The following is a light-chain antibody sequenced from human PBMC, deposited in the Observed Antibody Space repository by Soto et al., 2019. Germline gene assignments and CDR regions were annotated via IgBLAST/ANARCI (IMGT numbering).Light chain of an antibody. CDR1: QTVSSN. J-gene: IGKJ5*01. V-gene: IGKV3-15*01. CDR3: HQYNNWPIT. Sequence: EIVMTQSPATLSVSPGERAALSCRASQTVSSNLAWYQQKPGQAPSLLIYGASTRATGVPARFSGSGSGTEFTLTVSSLQSEDFAVYFCHQYNNWPITFGQGTRLEMK. CDR2: GAS.